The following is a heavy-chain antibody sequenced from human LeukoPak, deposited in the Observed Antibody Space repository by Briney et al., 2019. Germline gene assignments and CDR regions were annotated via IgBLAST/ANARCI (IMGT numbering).Heavy chain of an antibody. J-gene: IGHJ4*02. V-gene: IGHV4-59*01. D-gene: IGHD3-10*01. CDR3: ARVGTYGSGSYLSWLDY. CDR1: GGPFSGYY. CDR2: IYYSGST. Sequence: SSETLSLTCAVYGGPFSGYYWSWIRQPPGKGLEWIGYIYYSGSTNYNPSLKSRVTISVDTSKNQFSLKLSSVTAADTAVYYCARVGTYGSGSYLSWLDYWGQGTLVTVSS.